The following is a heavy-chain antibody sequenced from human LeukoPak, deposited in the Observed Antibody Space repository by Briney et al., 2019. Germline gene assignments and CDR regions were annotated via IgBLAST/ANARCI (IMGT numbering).Heavy chain of an antibody. CDR2: IHRSGSP. Sequence: SETLSLTCTVSLDSTTSNFWSWVRQLPGKGLEWIGEIHRSGSPNYNPSLQSRVTISIDRSRNQIVLELSSVTAADTAFYYCARGGVTYYDSSGYYYGYFQHWGQGTLVAVSS. D-gene: IGHD3-22*01. J-gene: IGHJ1*01. V-gene: IGHV4-4*02. CDR3: ARGGVTYYDSSGYYYGYFQH. CDR1: LDSTTSNF.